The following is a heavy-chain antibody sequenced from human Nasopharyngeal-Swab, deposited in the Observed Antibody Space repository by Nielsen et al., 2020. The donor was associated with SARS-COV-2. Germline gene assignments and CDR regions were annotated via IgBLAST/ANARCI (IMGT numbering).Heavy chain of an antibody. V-gene: IGHV7-4-1*02. CDR3: ARELVGPQIAVAGTIDY. D-gene: IGHD6-19*01. Sequence: ASVKVSCKASGYTFTSYAMNWVRQAPGQGLEWMGWINTNTGNPTYAQGFTGRFVFSLDTSVSTAYLQISSLKAEDTAMYYCARELVGPQIAVAGTIDYWGQGTLVTVSS. J-gene: IGHJ4*02. CDR1: GYTFTSYA. CDR2: INTNTGNP.